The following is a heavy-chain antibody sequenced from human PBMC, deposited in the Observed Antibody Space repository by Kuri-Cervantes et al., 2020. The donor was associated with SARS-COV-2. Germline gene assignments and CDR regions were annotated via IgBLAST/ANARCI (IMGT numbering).Heavy chain of an antibody. V-gene: IGHV1-69*05. D-gene: IGHD4-17*01. CDR3: AEVGSDMTTVTPGAFDI. Sequence: SVKVSCKASGGTFSSYAISWVRQAPGQGLEWMGGIIPIFGTANYAQKFQGRVTITTDESTSTAYMELSSLRSEDTAVYYCAEVGSDMTTVTPGAFDIWGQGTMVTVSS. J-gene: IGHJ3*02. CDR1: GGTFSSYA. CDR2: IIPIFGTA.